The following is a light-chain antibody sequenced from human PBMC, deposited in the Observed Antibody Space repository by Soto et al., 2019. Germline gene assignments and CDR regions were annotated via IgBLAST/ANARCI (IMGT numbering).Light chain of an antibody. J-gene: IGKJ3*01. CDR3: QQLNSYLFT. Sequence: DIQLTQSPSFLSASVGDRVTITCRARQGISNFLAWYQQKPGKAPKLLIYAASTLQSGVPSRFSGSGSGTEFTLTISSLQPEDFVTYYCQQLNSYLFTFGPGTKVDIK. CDR1: QGISNF. CDR2: AAS. V-gene: IGKV1-9*01.